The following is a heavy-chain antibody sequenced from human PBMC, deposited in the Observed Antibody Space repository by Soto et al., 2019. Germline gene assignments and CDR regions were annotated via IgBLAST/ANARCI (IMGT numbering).Heavy chain of an antibody. D-gene: IGHD3-22*01. CDR2: IDPSDSYT. CDR3: ARRGWLLYDYYYGMDV. J-gene: IGHJ6*02. CDR1: GYSFTSYW. V-gene: IGHV5-10-1*01. Sequence: GESLKISCKGSGYSFTSYWISWVRQMPGKGLEWMGRIDPSDSYTNYSPSFQGHVTISADKSISTAYLQWSSLKASDTAMYYCARRGWLLYDYYYGMDVWGQGTTVTVSS.